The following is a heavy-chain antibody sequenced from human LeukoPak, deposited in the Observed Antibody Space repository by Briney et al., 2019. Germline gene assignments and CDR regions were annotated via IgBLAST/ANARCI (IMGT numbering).Heavy chain of an antibody. CDR1: GGSISSSSYY. D-gene: IGHD3-3*01. CDR2: IYYSGST. J-gene: IGHJ5*02. Sequence: SETLSLTCTVSGGSISSSSYYWGWIRQPPGKGLEWIGSIYYSGSTYYNPSLKRRVTISVDTSKNQFSLKLSSVTAADTAVYYCARGTTDFWSGYYTPLNWFDPWGQGTLVTVSS. CDR3: ARGTTDFWSGYYTPLNWFDP. V-gene: IGHV4-39*01.